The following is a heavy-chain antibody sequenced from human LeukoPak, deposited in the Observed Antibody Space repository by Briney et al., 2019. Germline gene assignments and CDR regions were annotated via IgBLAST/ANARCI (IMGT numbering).Heavy chain of an antibody. J-gene: IGHJ4*02. CDR1: GFSFSGYS. CDR2: ISSGSRTI. CDR3: VRESITGDRDFDY. Sequence: PGGSLRLSCAASGFSFSGYSMNWVRQAPGRGLEWISYISSGSRTIFYADSVKGRFTISRDNAKNSLYLLMDSPRADDTAVYYSVRESITGDRDFDYWGQGTLITASS. V-gene: IGHV3-48*01. D-gene: IGHD7-27*01.